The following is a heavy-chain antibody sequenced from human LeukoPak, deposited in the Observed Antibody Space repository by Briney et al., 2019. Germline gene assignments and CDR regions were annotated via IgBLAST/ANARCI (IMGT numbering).Heavy chain of an antibody. CDR2: IYSGGST. J-gene: IGHJ4*02. D-gene: IGHD2-2*01. CDR3: ARDMKVVPAAIEAPKTNY. V-gene: IGHV3-66*02. CDR1: GFTVSSNY. Sequence: GGSLRLSCAASGFTVSSNYMSWVRQAPGKGLEWVSVIYSGGSTYYADSVKGRFTIPRDNSKNTLYLQMNSLRAEDTAVYYCARDMKVVPAAIEAPKTNYWGQGTLVTVSS.